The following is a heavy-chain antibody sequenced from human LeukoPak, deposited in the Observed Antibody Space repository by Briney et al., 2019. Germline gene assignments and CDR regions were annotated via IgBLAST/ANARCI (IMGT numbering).Heavy chain of an antibody. CDR2: ISSSGDYI. J-gene: IGHJ2*01. D-gene: IGHD4-17*01. CDR1: GFSFSIFS. Sequence: GGSLRLSCAASGFSFSIFSMIWVRQAPGKGLEWLSSISSSGDYICYADSLKGRFTISRDNAKNSLYLQMSSLRAEDTSVYYCARGATVTTDWYFDLWGRGTLVSVSS. CDR3: ARGATVTTDWYFDL. V-gene: IGHV3-21*01.